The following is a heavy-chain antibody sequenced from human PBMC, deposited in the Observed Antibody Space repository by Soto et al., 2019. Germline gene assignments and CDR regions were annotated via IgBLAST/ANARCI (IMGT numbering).Heavy chain of an antibody. J-gene: IGHJ6*02. CDR3: ARPSSSSLENSYYYAVDV. Sequence: QVQLVQSGAEVKKPGSSVNVSCKASGGTFSSYAISWVRQAPGQGLEWMGGIIPIFGTPNYAVKFQGRVSITADDSTSTAYRELSSLRSEDTAVYYCARPSSSSLENSYYYAVDVWGQGTTVIVSS. CDR2: IIPIFGTP. V-gene: IGHV1-69*12. D-gene: IGHD2-2*01. CDR1: GGTFSSYA.